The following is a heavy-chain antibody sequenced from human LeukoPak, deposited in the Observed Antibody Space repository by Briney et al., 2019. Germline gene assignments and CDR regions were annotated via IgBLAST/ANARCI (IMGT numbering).Heavy chain of an antibody. J-gene: IGHJ4*02. Sequence: GGSLRLSCAASGFTFSSYAMSWVRLAPGKGLEWVSGISGTGGSIYYADSVKGRFTISRDNSKNTLYLQMNSLRAEDTAVYYCARQKYSSGPDYWGQGTLVTVSS. CDR1: GFTFSSYA. CDR3: ARQKYSSGPDY. D-gene: IGHD6-19*01. V-gene: IGHV3-23*01. CDR2: ISGTGGSI.